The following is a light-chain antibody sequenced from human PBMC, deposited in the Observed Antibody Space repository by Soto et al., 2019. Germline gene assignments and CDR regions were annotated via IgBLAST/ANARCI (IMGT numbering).Light chain of an antibody. CDR3: QQYNNWPPYT. Sequence: EIVMTQSPVTLSVSPGESATLSCRASQSVSSNLAWYQQKPGQAPRHLISGASTRATGVPARFSGSRSGTEFTLPISSLQSADFAVSYCQQYNNWPPYTFGQGTKLEI. CDR2: GAS. J-gene: IGKJ2*01. CDR1: QSVSSN. V-gene: IGKV3-15*01.